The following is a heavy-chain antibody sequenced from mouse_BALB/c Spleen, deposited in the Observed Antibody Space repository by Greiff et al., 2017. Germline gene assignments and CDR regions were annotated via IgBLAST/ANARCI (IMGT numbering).Heavy chain of an antibody. CDR3: ARPLGGRYDGDWYFDV. CDR2: ISSGGSYT. V-gene: IGHV5-6*01. D-gene: IGHD2-14*01. Sequence: EVKLMESGGDLVKPGGSLKLSCAASGFTFSSYGMSWVRQTPDKRLEWVATISSGGSYTYYPDSVKGRFTISRDNAKNTLYLQMSSLKSEDTAMYYCARPLGGRYDGDWYFDVWGAGTTVTVSS. J-gene: IGHJ1*01. CDR1: GFTFSSYG.